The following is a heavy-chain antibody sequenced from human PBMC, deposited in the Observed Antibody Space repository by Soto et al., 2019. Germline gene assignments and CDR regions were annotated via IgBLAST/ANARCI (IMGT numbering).Heavy chain of an antibody. CDR3: AKDIKAVAGRPWFDP. CDR1: GFTFDDYA. D-gene: IGHD6-19*01. J-gene: IGHJ5*02. Sequence: EVQLVESGGGLVQPGRSLRLSCAASGFTFDDYAMHWVRQAPGKGLEWVSGISWNSGSIGYADSVKGRFTISRDNAKNSLYLQMNRLRAEDTALYYCAKDIKAVAGRPWFDPWGQGTLVTVSS. V-gene: IGHV3-9*01. CDR2: ISWNSGSI.